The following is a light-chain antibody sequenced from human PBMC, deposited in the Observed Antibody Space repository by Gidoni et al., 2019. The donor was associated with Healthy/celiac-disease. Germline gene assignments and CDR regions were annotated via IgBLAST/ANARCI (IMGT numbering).Light chain of an antibody. CDR3: QQYNNWWT. CDR2: GAS. J-gene: IGKJ1*01. Sequence: EIVMTQSPATLSVSLGERATLSCRSSQSVSSNLAWYQQKPGQAPRLLICGASTRATGIPARFSGSGSRTEFTLTISSLQSEDFAVYYCQQYNNWWTFGQGTKVEIK. CDR1: QSVSSN. V-gene: IGKV3-15*01.